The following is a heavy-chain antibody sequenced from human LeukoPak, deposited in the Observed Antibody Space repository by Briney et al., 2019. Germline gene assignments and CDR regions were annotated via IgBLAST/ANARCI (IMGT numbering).Heavy chain of an antibody. Sequence: PGGSLRLSCAASGFTFSDYYMSWVRQAPGKGLEWVSAISGSGGSTYYADSVKGRFTISRDNSKNTLYLQMNSLRAEDTAVYYCAKDPYSNYGDYFDYWGQGTLVTVSS. CDR2: ISGSGGST. CDR3: AKDPYSNYGDYFDY. D-gene: IGHD4-11*01. CDR1: GFTFSDYY. V-gene: IGHV3-23*01. J-gene: IGHJ4*02.